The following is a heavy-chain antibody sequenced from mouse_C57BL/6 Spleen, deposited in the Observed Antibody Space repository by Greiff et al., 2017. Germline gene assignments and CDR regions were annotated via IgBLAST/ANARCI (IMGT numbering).Heavy chain of an antibody. Sequence: DVHLVESGGDLVKPGGSLKLSCAASGFTFSSYGMSWVRQTPDKRLEWVATISSGGSYTYYPDSVKGRFTISRDNAKNTLYLQMSSLKSEDTAMYYCARDDYDGAWFAYWGQGTLVTVSA. V-gene: IGHV5-6*01. CDR2: ISSGGSYT. D-gene: IGHD2-4*01. CDR3: ARDDYDGAWFAY. CDR1: GFTFSSYG. J-gene: IGHJ3*01.